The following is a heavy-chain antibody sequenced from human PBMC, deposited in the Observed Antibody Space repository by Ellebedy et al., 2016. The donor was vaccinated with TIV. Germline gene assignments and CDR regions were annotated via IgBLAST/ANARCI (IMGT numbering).Heavy chain of an antibody. CDR3: ASRESTVTTGASMGFDP. D-gene: IGHD4-17*01. J-gene: IGHJ5*02. CDR2: FYYNGST. CDR1: GGSISSSSYY. Sequence: MPSETLSLTCTVSGGSISSSSYYWGWIRQPPGKGLEWIGGFYYNGSTYYNPSLKSRVTISLATSKNRFSLKLTSVTAADTAVYYCASRESTVTTGASMGFDPWGQGTLVTVSS. V-gene: IGHV4-39*01.